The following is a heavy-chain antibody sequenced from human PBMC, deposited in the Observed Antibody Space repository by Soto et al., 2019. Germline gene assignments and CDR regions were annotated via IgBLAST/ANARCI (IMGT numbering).Heavy chain of an antibody. Sequence: SGGSLRLSCAASGFTFSSYSMNWVRRAPGKGLEWVSSISSSSSYIYYADSVKGRFTISRDNAKNSLYLQMNSLRAEDTAVYYCARDSPSGYYDSSGYYWDAFDIWGQGTMVTVSS. D-gene: IGHD3-22*01. CDR2: ISSSSSYI. V-gene: IGHV3-21*01. J-gene: IGHJ3*02. CDR3: ARDSPSGYYDSSGYYWDAFDI. CDR1: GFTFSSYS.